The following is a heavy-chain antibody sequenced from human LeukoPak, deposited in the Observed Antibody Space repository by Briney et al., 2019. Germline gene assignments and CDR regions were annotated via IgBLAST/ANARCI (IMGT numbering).Heavy chain of an antibody. CDR2: ISYDGSNK. CDR3: ARPFLAGGYYMDV. J-gene: IGHJ6*03. Sequence: PGRSLRLSCAASGFTFRIYAMHWVRQAPGKGLEWVALISYDGSNKYYADSVKGRFTISRDNSKNTLFLQMNSLRADDTAVYYCARPFLAGGYYMDVWGKGNTVSVSS. V-gene: IGHV3-30*04. CDR1: GFTFRIYA. D-gene: IGHD2/OR15-2a*01.